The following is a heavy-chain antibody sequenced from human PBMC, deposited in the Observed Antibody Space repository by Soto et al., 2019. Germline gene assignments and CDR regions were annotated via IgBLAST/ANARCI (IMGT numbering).Heavy chain of an antibody. D-gene: IGHD2-2*01. CDR1: GGSISSGGYY. CDR3: ARGVPAAFLNNWFDP. J-gene: IGHJ5*02. CDR2: IYYSGST. Sequence: QVQLQESGPGLVKPSQTLSLTCTVSGGSISSGGYYWSWIRQHPGKGLEWIGYIYYSGSTSYNPSLKSRVTISVDTSKNQFSLKLSSVTAADTAVYYCARGVPAAFLNNWFDPWGQGTLVTVSS. V-gene: IGHV4-31*03.